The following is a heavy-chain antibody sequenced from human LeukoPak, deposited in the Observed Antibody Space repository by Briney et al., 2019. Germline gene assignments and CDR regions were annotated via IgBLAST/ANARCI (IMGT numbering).Heavy chain of an antibody. V-gene: IGHV3-30-3*01. J-gene: IGHJ4*02. D-gene: IGHD3-10*01. CDR1: GFTFSSYA. Sequence: GRSLRLSCAASGFTFSSYAMHWVRQAPGKGLEWVAVISYDGSNKYYADSVKGRFTISRDNSKNTLYLQMNSLRAEDTAVYYCARGATSFGGLLYSLYYFDYWGQGTLVTVSS. CDR3: ARGATSFGGLLYSLYYFDY. CDR2: ISYDGSNK.